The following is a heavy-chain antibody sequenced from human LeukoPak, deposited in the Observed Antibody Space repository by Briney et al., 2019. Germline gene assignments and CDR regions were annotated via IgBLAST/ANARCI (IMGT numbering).Heavy chain of an antibody. CDR3: ARDLFSWSEVAAGTVPYFDP. Sequence: GGPLRLSCAASGFIFSDYYMFWIRQAPGKGLEWLAYIFNSVHTTNYADSVRGPFTISRDNAKNSLYLQMNSLRAEDTAVYYCARDLFSWSEVAAGTVPYFDPWGQGTLVTVSS. V-gene: IGHV3-11*01. J-gene: IGHJ5*02. CDR2: IFNSVHTT. D-gene: IGHD3-3*01. CDR1: GFIFSDYY.